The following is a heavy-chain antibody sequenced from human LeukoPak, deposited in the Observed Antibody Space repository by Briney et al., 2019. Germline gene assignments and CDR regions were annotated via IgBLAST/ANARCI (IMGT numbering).Heavy chain of an antibody. D-gene: IGHD6-13*01. Sequence: GGSLRLSCAASGFTFSSYGMHWVRQAPGKGLEWVAVIWYDGSNKYYADSVKGRFTISRDNSKNTLYLQMNSLRAEDTAVYYCARDPSVYSSSWFYYYYGMDVWGQGTTVTVSS. V-gene: IGHV3-33*01. CDR2: IWYDGSNK. J-gene: IGHJ6*02. CDR3: ARDPSVYSSSWFYYYYGMDV. CDR1: GFTFSSYG.